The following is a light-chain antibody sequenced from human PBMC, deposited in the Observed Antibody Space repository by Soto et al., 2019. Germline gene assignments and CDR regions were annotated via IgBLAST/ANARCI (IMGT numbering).Light chain of an antibody. Sequence: QSVLTQPASVSGSPGQSITISCSGTSSDIGSYDHVAWYQQFPGKSPKLIIYAVSDRPSGVSDRFSGSKSRISASLTISGLQTEDEADYYCISYTDWQSYLFGTGTKATVL. CDR1: SSDIGSYDH. J-gene: IGLJ1*01. CDR2: AVS. V-gene: IGLV2-14*03. CDR3: ISYTDWQSYL.